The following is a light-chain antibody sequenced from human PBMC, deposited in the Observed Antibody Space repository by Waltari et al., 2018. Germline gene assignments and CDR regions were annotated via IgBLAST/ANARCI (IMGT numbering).Light chain of an antibody. J-gene: IGLJ3*02. CDR1: SSDLVGYKY. CDR3: SSYMNSSLV. V-gene: IGLV2-14*01. CDR2: VVS. Sequence: QSALTQPASVSGSPGQPITISCTGTSSDLVGYKYVSWYPQHPGKAPKLMIYVVSNRPSGVSNRFSGSKSGSTASLTISGLQSEDEADYYCSSYMNSSLVFGAGTKVTVL.